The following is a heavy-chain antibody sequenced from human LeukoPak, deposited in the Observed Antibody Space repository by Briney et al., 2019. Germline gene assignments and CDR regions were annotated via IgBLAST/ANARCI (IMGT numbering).Heavy chain of an antibody. V-gene: IGHV1-69*13. CDR1: GCTFSSYA. CDR3: ARDGLAHDAFDI. J-gene: IGHJ3*02. CDR2: IIPIFGTA. Sequence: SVKVSCKASGCTFSSYAISWVRQAPGQGLEWMGGIIPIFGTANYAQKFQGRVTMTVDESTSTAYMELSSLRSEDTAVYYCARDGLAHDAFDIWGQGTMVTVSS.